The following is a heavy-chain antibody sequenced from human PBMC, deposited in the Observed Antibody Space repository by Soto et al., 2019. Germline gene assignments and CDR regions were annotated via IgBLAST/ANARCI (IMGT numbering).Heavy chain of an antibody. V-gene: IGHV3-33*01. D-gene: IGHD1-26*01. CDR1: GFTFSSYG. J-gene: IGHJ4*02. CDR2: IWYDGSNK. Sequence: QVQLVESGGGVVQPGRSLRLSCAASGFTFSSYGMHWVRQAPGKGLEWVAVIWYDGSNKYYADSVKGRFTISRDNSKHTLYRQMNSLRAEDTAVYYCARHSLVGLGYWGQGTLVTVSS. CDR3: ARHSLVGLGY.